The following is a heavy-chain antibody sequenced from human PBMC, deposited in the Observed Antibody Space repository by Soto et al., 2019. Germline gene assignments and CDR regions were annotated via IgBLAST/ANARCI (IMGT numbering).Heavy chain of an antibody. D-gene: IGHD6-19*01. CDR1: GFTFSGYA. V-gene: IGHV3-30-3*01. CDR2: ISYDGSNK. CDR3: ARDGAVAGTEYYFDY. Sequence: SGGSLRLSCAASGFTFSGYAMHWVRQAPGKGLEWVAVISYDGSNKYYADSVKGRFTISRDNSKNTLYLQMNSLRAEDTAVYYCARDGAVAGTEYYFDYWGQRTLVTVSP. J-gene: IGHJ4*02.